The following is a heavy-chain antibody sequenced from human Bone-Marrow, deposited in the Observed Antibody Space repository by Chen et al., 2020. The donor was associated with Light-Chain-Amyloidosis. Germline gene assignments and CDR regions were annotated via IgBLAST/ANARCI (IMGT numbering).Heavy chain of an antibody. CDR2: IRYDGSNK. V-gene: IGHV3-30*02. Sequence: VQLLESGGGLVQPGGSLRLSCAASGFTFSSYGMHWVRQAPGKGLEWVAFIRYDGSNKYYADSVKGRFTISRDNAKNSVYLQMNSLKDEDTALYYCASYNGGAALNIWGQGTMVTVSS. D-gene: IGHD3-16*01. CDR3: ASYNGGAALNI. CDR1: GFTFSSYG. J-gene: IGHJ3*02.